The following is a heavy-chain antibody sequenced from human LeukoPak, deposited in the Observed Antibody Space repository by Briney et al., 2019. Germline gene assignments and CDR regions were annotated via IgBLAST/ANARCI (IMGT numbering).Heavy chain of an antibody. Sequence: GGSLRLSCAASGFTFSSYAMNWVRQAPGKGLECVSTTSGSGGSTYYADSVQGRFTISRDNAKNSLYLQMNSLTAEDTAVYYCARKMKTGDRVGSFDIWGQGTMVTVSS. D-gene: IGHD1-1*01. CDR3: ARKMKTGDRVGSFDI. V-gene: IGHV3-23*01. CDR2: TSGSGGST. J-gene: IGHJ3*02. CDR1: GFTFSSYA.